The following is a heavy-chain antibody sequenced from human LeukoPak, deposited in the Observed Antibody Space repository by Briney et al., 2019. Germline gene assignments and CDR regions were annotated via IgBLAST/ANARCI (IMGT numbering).Heavy chain of an antibody. D-gene: IGHD4-17*01. V-gene: IGHV4-39*01. CDR3: ASLGTVTTFWFDP. Sequence: SETLSLTCTVSGGSISSSSYYWGWIRQPPGKGLEWIGSIYYSGSTYYNPSLKSRVTISVDTSKNQFSLKLSSVTAADTAVYYCASLGTVTTFWFDPWGQGTPVTVSS. CDR1: GGSISSSSYY. CDR2: IYYSGST. J-gene: IGHJ5*02.